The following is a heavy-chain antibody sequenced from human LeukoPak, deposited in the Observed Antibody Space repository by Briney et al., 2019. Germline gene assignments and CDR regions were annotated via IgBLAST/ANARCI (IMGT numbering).Heavy chain of an antibody. Sequence: GGSLRLSCAASGFTFSSYGMHWVRQAPGKGLEWVAFIRSDGSNVYYTDSVKGRFSISRDSSWNTLYLQMNSLRAEDTAVYYCAKDVVGDYWQRSGYYSRFDSWGQGTLVTVSS. CDR1: GFTFSSYG. J-gene: IGHJ4*02. CDR2: IRSDGSNV. CDR3: AKDVVGDYWQRSGYYSRFDS. V-gene: IGHV3-30*02. D-gene: IGHD3-3*01.